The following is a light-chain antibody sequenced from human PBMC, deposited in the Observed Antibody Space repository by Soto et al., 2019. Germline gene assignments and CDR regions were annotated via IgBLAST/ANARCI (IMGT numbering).Light chain of an antibody. Sequence: QSVLTQPPSASGSPGQSVTIPCTGTSSDVGGYDYVSWYQQHPGKAPKLMIYEVTKRPSGVPDRFSGSKSGNTASLTVSGLQAEDEADYYCSSYAGSNNFVFGTGTKVNVL. CDR3: SSYAGSNNFV. CDR2: EVT. V-gene: IGLV2-8*01. CDR1: SSDVGGYDY. J-gene: IGLJ1*01.